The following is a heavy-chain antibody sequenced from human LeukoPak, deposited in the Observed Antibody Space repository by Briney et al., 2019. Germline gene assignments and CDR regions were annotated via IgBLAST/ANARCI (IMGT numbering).Heavy chain of an antibody. J-gene: IGHJ4*02. CDR2: SSSSSSYI. CDR3: AREMKVSMAVAALDY. Sequence: GGSLRLSCAASGFTFSSYSMNWVRQAPGKGLEWVSSSSSSSSYIYYADSVKGRFTISRDNAKNSLYLQMNSLRAEDTAVYYCAREMKVSMAVAALDYWGQGTLVTVSS. V-gene: IGHV3-21*01. CDR1: GFTFSSYS. D-gene: IGHD6-19*01.